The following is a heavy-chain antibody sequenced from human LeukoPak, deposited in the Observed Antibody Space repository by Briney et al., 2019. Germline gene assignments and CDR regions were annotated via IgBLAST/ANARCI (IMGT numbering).Heavy chain of an antibody. CDR2: ISSSGSTI. Sequence: GGSLRLSCAASGFTFSDYYMSWIRQAPGKGLEWVSYISSSGSTIYYADSVKGRFTISRDNAKNSLYLQMNSLRAEDTAVYYCARSMYSSSSVHYCYYMDVWGKGTTVTVSS. CDR1: GFTFSDYY. CDR3: ARSMYSSSSVHYCYYMDV. D-gene: IGHD6-6*01. J-gene: IGHJ6*03. V-gene: IGHV3-11*04.